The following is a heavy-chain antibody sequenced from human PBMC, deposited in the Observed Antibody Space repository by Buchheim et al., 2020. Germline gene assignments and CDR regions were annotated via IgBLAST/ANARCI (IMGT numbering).Heavy chain of an antibody. V-gene: IGHV3-33*03. CDR3: ARSVTTLDRFDV. Sequence: QLMQSGGSVVQPGTSLRLSCVASGFSFRGSGLHWVRQAPGKGLEWVALLWFNGATQNYADTVKGRFTISRDSSKNTIYLEMNNLRDEDTAMYYCARSVTTLDRFDVWGQGTL. J-gene: IGHJ5*02. CDR1: GFSFRGSG. D-gene: IGHD3-3*01. CDR2: LWFNGATQ.